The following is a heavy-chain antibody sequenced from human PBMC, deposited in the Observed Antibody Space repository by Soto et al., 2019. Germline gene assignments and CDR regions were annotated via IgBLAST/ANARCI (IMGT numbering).Heavy chain of an antibody. CDR1: GFTFSSYG. Sequence: GGSLILSCAASGFTFSSYGMHWVRQAPGKGLEWVAVIWYDGSNKYYADSVKGRFTISRDNSKNTLYLQMNSLRAEDTAVYYCARERITIVRGYAFDIWGQGTMVTVSS. J-gene: IGHJ3*02. CDR2: IWYDGSNK. D-gene: IGHD3-10*01. V-gene: IGHV3-33*01. CDR3: ARERITIVRGYAFDI.